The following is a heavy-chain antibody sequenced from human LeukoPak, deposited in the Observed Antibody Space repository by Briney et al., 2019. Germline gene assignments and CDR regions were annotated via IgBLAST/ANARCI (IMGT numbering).Heavy chain of an antibody. J-gene: IGHJ4*02. CDR3: TRRTVSDYSNPHDY. CDR1: GFTFSGSA. Sequence: GGSLRLSCAASGFTFSGSAMHWVRQASGKGLEWVGRIRSKANSYATAYAASVKGRSTISRDDSKNTAYLQMNSLKTEDTAVYYCTRRTVSDYSNPHDYWGQGTLVTVSS. V-gene: IGHV3-73*01. CDR2: IRSKANSYAT. D-gene: IGHD4-11*01.